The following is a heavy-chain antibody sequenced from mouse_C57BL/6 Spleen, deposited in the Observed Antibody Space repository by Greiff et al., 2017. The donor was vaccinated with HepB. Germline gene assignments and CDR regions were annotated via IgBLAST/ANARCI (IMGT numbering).Heavy chain of an antibody. D-gene: IGHD1-1*01. Sequence: EVKLMESGGGLVQPGGSLSLSCAASGFTFTDYYMSWVRQPPGKALEWLGFIRNKANGYTTEYSASVKGRFTISRDNSQSILYLQMNALRAEDSATYYCARSLRWYFDVWGTGTTVTVSS. CDR2: IRNKANGYTT. CDR1: GFTFTDYY. V-gene: IGHV7-3*01. CDR3: ARSLRWYFDV. J-gene: IGHJ1*03.